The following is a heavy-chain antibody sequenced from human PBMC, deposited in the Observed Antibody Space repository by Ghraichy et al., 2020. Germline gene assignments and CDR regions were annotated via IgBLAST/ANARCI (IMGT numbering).Heavy chain of an antibody. J-gene: IGHJ6*02. Sequence: GGSLRLSCAASGFSFSSYEMHWVRQAPGKGLEWVAVIWHDGSNTYYGGPVRGRFTISRDNFENTLSLQMNSLRVEDTAVYYCARGAHGGDYGMDVWGQGTTVTVSS. D-gene: IGHD4-23*01. V-gene: IGHV3-33*01. CDR2: IWHDGSNT. CDR1: GFSFSSYE. CDR3: ARGAHGGDYGMDV.